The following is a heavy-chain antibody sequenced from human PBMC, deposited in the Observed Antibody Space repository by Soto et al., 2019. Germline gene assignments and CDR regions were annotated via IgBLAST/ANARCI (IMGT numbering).Heavy chain of an antibody. CDR1: GGSISDYQ. D-gene: IGHD3-16*02. Sequence: QVQLQESGPGLVKPSETLSLTCSVSGGSISDYQWNWIRQPPGKGLEWIGYIYYSGRTNYNPSLKSRLTISLDTSTKQFSLRLRSVTAADTAVYYCARMRGLGEISPYFDSWGQGALVTVSS. V-gene: IGHV4-59*01. J-gene: IGHJ4*02. CDR3: ARMRGLGEISPYFDS. CDR2: IYYSGRT.